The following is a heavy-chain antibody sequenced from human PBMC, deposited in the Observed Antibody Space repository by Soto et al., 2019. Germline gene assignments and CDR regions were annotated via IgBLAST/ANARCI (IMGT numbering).Heavy chain of an antibody. Sequence: GASVKVSCKASGYTFTGYYMHWVRQAPGQGLEWIGWINPNSGGTNYAQKFQGKVTMTRDTSISTAYMELSRLRSDDTAVYYCARDNVIDYGDYVDRDYYYGMDVWGQGTTVTVSS. V-gene: IGHV1-2*02. CDR3: ARDNVIDYGDYVDRDYYYGMDV. J-gene: IGHJ6*02. CDR2: INPNSGGT. CDR1: GYTFTGYY. D-gene: IGHD4-17*01.